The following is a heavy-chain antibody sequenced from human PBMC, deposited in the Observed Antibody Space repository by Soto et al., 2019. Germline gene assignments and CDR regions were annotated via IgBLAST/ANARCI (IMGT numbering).Heavy chain of an antibody. CDR2: IIPIFGTA. CDR1: GGTFSSYA. V-gene: IGHV1-69*13. D-gene: IGHD6-13*01. CDR3: ARDGAGYSRPNYYFYYGMDV. J-gene: IGHJ6*02. Sequence: GASVKVSCTASGGTFSSYAIRWERQAPGQGLEWMGGIIPIFGTANYAQKFQGRVTVTADESTSTAYMELSSRRSEDTAVYYCARDGAGYSRPNYYFYYGMDVWGQGTSVTVSS.